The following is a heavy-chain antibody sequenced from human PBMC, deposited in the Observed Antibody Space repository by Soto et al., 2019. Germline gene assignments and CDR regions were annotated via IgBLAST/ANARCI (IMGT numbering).Heavy chain of an antibody. CDR3: ARPGWRNAPYDAFDI. J-gene: IGHJ3*02. CDR2: IYYSGST. D-gene: IGHD6-19*01. CDR1: GGSISSYY. Sequence: QVQLQESGPGLVKPSETLSLTCTVSGGSISSYYWSWIRQPPGKGLEWIGYIYYSGSTNYNPSLKSRVTISLDTCKNQFSLKLSSVTAADTAVYYCARPGWRNAPYDAFDIWGQGTMVTVSS. V-gene: IGHV4-59*01.